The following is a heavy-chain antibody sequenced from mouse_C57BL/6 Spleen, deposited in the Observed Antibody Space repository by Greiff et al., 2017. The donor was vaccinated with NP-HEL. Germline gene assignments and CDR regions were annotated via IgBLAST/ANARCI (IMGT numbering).Heavy chain of an antibody. CDR3: AREGDYDGEGPFDY. CDR2: INPSTGGT. J-gene: IGHJ2*01. V-gene: IGHV1-42*01. Sequence: VQLQQSGPELVKPGASVKISCKASGYSFTGYYMNWVKQSPEKSLEWIGEINPSTGGTTYNQKFKAKATLTVDKSSSTAYMQLKSLTSEDSAVYYCAREGDYDGEGPFDYWGQGTTLTVSS. CDR1: GYSFTGYY. D-gene: IGHD2-4*01.